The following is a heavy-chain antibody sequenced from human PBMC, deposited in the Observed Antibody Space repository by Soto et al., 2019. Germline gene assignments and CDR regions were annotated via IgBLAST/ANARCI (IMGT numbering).Heavy chain of an antibody. CDR1: GFSFSRYW. CDR3: AKYRGNYHYGLDV. D-gene: IGHD3-10*01. J-gene: IGHJ6*02. V-gene: IGHV3-7*01. CDR2: IKQDRSET. Sequence: GGSLRLSCAASGFSFSRYWMSWVRQAPGKGLEWVANIKQDRSETYYADPVKGRFTISRDNAKNPLFLQMISLRAEDTAVYYCAKYRGNYHYGLDVWGQGTTVTVSS.